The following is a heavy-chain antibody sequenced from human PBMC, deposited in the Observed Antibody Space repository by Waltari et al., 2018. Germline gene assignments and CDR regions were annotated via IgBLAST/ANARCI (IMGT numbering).Heavy chain of an antibody. D-gene: IGHD5-12*01. CDR2: LSYSGTT. Sequence: WGWVRQPPGQGLGWIGTLSYSGTTYISPSLKSRVTLSRDTSRNQLSLELGSVTATDTAMYYCATYIGASVGTAAFDVWGQGTMVNVSS. CDR3: ATYIGASVGTAAFDV. J-gene: IGHJ3*01. V-gene: IGHV4-39*01.